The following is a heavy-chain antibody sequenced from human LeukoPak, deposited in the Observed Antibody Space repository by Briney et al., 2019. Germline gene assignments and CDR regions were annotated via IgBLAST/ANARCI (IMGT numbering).Heavy chain of an antibody. V-gene: IGHV4-61*02. CDR1: GGSISSGGYY. CDR2: IYTSGST. J-gene: IGHJ3*02. CDR3: AREGWLLGYDAFDI. D-gene: IGHD3-22*01. Sequence: SETLSLTCTVSGGSISSGGYYWSWIRQPAGKGLEWIGRIYTSGSTNYNPSLKSRVTMSVDTSKNQFSLKLSSVTAADTAVYYCAREGWLLGYDAFDIWGQGTMVTVSS.